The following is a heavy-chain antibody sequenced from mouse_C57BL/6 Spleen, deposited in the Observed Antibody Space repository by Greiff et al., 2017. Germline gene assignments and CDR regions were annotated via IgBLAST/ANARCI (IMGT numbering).Heavy chain of an antibody. J-gene: IGHJ3*01. Sequence: EVKVEESGGGLVKPGGSLKLSCAASGFTFSDYGMHWVRQAPEKGLEWVAHISSGSSTIYYADTVKGRFTISRDNAKNTLFLQMTSLRSEDTAMYYCARDVWFAYWGQGTLVTVSA. CDR2: ISSGSSTI. CDR1: GFTFSDYG. CDR3: ARDVWFAY. V-gene: IGHV5-17*01.